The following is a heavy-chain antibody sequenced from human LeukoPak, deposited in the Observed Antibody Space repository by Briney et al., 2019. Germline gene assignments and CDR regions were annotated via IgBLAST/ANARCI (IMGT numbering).Heavy chain of an antibody. CDR1: GVSFSGYY. J-gene: IGHJ6*02. CDR2: INHSGST. V-gene: IGHV4-34*01. CDR3: ATLAANTYYYYYGMDV. Sequence: SETLSLTCAVYGVSFSGYYWSWLRQPPGKGLEWIGEINHSGSTNYNPSLKSRVTISVDTSKNQFSLKLSSVTAADTAVYYCATLAANTYYYYYGMDVWGQGTTVTVSS. D-gene: IGHD2-15*01.